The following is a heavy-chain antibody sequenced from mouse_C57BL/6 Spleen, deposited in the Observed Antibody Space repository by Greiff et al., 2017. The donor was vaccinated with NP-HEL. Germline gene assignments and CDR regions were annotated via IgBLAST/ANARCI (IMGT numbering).Heavy chain of an antibody. Sequence: EVQLQESGPGLVKPSQSLSLTCSVTGYSITSGYYWNWIRQFPGNKLEWMGYISYDGSNNYNPSLKNRISITRDTSKNQCFLKLNSVTTEDTATYYCARGFAMDYWGQGTSVTVSS. CDR3: ARGFAMDY. CDR2: ISYDGSN. J-gene: IGHJ4*01. V-gene: IGHV3-6*01. D-gene: IGHD3-1*01. CDR1: GYSITSGYY.